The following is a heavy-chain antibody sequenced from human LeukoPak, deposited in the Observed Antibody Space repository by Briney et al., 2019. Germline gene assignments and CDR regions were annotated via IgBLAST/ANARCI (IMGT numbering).Heavy chain of an antibody. Sequence: PGGSLRLSCAASGFTFSNYAMSWVRQAPGKGLQWVSGISDSGDSRYYADSVKGRVTIPRDNSKNTLYRQMNSLRAADTAVYYCAKVRSSGYSYGLLDYWGQGTLVTVSS. J-gene: IGHJ4*02. CDR1: GFTFSNYA. CDR3: AKVRSSGYSYGLLDY. V-gene: IGHV3-23*01. CDR2: ISDSGDSR. D-gene: IGHD5-18*01.